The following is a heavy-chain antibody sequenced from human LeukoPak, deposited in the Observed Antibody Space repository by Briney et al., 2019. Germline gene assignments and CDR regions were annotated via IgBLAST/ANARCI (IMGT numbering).Heavy chain of an antibody. J-gene: IGHJ4*02. CDR3: ARYSYYYDSSGPDY. CDR1: GFTVSSNY. Sequence: RGSLRLSCAASGFTVSSNYMSWVRQAPGKGLEWVSVIYSGGSTYYADSVKGRFTISRDNSKNTLYLQMNSLRAEDTAVYYCARYSYYYDSSGPDYWGQGTLVTVSS. V-gene: IGHV3-53*01. D-gene: IGHD3-22*01. CDR2: IYSGGST.